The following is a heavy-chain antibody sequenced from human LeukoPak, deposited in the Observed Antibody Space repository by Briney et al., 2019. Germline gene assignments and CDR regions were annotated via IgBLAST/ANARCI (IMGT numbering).Heavy chain of an antibody. J-gene: IGHJ3*02. Sequence: GGSLRLSCAASGFTVSSNYMSWARQPPGKGLEWVSVIYSGGSTYYADSVKGRFTISRDNSKNTLYLQMNSLRAEDTAVYYCASGSGYYHDAFDTWGQGTMVTVSS. D-gene: IGHD3-22*01. CDR3: ASGSGYYHDAFDT. CDR2: IYSGGST. V-gene: IGHV3-53*01. CDR1: GFTVSSNY.